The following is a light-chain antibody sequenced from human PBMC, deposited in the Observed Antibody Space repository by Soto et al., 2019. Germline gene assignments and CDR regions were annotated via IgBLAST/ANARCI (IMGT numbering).Light chain of an antibody. V-gene: IGLV2-23*01. CDR3: CSYAYVRSCTVL. CDR2: EAT. Sequence: QSALTHPASVSGSPGQSITISCTGSSSDVGISNLVSWYQHHPGKAPKLMIYEATKRPSGVSNRFSGSKSGNTASMTISGLQAEDEADYYCCSYAYVRSCTVLFGGGTKLTVL. CDR1: SSDVGISNL. J-gene: IGLJ2*01.